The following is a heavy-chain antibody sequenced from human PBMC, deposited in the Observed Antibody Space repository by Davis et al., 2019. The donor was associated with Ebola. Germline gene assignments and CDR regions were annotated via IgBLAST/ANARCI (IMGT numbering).Heavy chain of an antibody. CDR1: EFTFNKYA. CDR2: ISYDGSTE. Sequence: GESLKISCAASEFTFNKYAMHWVRQAPGKGLEWVAIISYDGSTEYYADSVKGRFTISRDNSKDTLYLQMNSLRSDDTAVYWCARGEGAPDYWGQGTLVTVSS. D-gene: IGHD1-26*01. V-gene: IGHV3-30-3*01. J-gene: IGHJ4*02. CDR3: ARGEGAPDY.